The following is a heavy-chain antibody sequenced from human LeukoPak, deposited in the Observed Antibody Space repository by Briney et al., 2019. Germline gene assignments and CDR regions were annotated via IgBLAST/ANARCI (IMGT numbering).Heavy chain of an antibody. CDR3: ARENYGVP. D-gene: IGHD4-17*01. CDR2: IIPCSGGT. CDR1: GYTFTVYY. V-gene: IGHV1-2*06. Sequence: GASVKASSKASGYTFTVYYIHWVRQAPGQRLEWMGRIIPCSGGTTYAQTLQGRGTMTRDTSINTAYMELSRLTSDDTAVYYCARENYGVPWGQGTLVTVSS. J-gene: IGHJ5*02.